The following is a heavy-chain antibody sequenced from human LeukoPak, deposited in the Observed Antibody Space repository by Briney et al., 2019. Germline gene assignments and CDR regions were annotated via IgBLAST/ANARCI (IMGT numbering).Heavy chain of an antibody. V-gene: IGHV4-34*01. D-gene: IGHD4-11*01. CDR1: GGSFSGYY. J-gene: IGHJ3*02. CDR3: ARRKIRGTVTTFRAFDI. CDR2: INHSGST. Sequence: SETLSLTCAVYGGSFSGYYWSWIRQPPGKGLEWIGEINHSGSTNYNPSLKSRVTISVDTSKNQFSLKLSSVTAADTAVYYCARRKIRGTVTTFRAFDIWGQGTMVTVSS.